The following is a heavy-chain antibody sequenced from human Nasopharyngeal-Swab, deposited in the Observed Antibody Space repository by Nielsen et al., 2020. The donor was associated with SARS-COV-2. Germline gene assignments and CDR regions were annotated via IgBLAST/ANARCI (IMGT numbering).Heavy chain of an antibody. V-gene: IGHV3-23*01. D-gene: IGHD1-26*01. Sequence: GESLKIPCAATGSTFRRCSMSWVRQAPGKGLEWVSAISASGSSTYYADSVKGRFTISRDNSQNTLYLQMSSLRVEDTAVYYCAKESGSYLYYYYGMDVWGQGTTVTVSS. CDR1: GSTFRRCS. CDR2: ISASGSST. CDR3: AKESGSYLYYYYGMDV. J-gene: IGHJ6*02.